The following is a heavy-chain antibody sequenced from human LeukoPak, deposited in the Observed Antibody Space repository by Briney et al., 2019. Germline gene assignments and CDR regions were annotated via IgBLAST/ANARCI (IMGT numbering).Heavy chain of an antibody. V-gene: IGHV1-2*02. CDR1: GYTFTGYH. Sequence: ASVKVSCKASGYTFTGYHIHWVRQAPGRGLEWMGWINPNSGGTNYAQKFQGRVTMTRDTSISTAYMELSRLRSDDTAVYYCAGGAYSNYFDYWGQGTLVTVSS. D-gene: IGHD4-11*01. J-gene: IGHJ4*02. CDR3: AGGAYSNYFDY. CDR2: INPNSGGT.